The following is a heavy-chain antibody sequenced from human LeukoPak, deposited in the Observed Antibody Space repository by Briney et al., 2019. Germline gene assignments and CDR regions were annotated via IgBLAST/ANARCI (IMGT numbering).Heavy chain of an antibody. Sequence: SETLSLTCTVSGGSISSSSYYWGWIRQPPGKGLEWIGSIYYSGSTYYNPSLKSRVTISVDTSKNQFSLKLSSVTAADTAVYYCARGGFGSGYYFGPPTDYWGQGTLVTVSS. CDR1: GGSISSSSYY. J-gene: IGHJ4*02. D-gene: IGHD3-22*01. CDR2: IYYSGST. CDR3: ARGGFGSGYYFGPPTDY. V-gene: IGHV4-39*07.